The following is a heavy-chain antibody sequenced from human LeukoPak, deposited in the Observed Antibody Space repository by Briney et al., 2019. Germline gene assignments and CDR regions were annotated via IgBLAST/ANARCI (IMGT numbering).Heavy chain of an antibody. J-gene: IGHJ4*01. CDR3: ARGRYCSGGTCYPVDY. CDR2: MYYSGST. D-gene: IGHD2-15*01. CDR1: GGSISSSNYY. V-gene: IGHV4-39*01. Sequence: SETLSLTCAVSGGSISSSNYYWGWIRQPPGKGLEWIGSMYYSGSTYYNPSLKSRVTVSVDMSKNQFSLKLSSVTAADTAVYYCARGRYCSGGTCYPVDYWGRRTMVTVSS.